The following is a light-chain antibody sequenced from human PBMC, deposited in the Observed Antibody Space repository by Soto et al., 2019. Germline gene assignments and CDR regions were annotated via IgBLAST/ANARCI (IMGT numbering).Light chain of an antibody. CDR3: QQYNSYPWT. CDR1: QTISTW. CDR2: KAS. V-gene: IGKV1-5*03. J-gene: IGKJ1*01. Sequence: IQMTQSPSTLSASVGERATFTCRASQTISTWLAWYQQKPGEAPTLLIYKASTLEVGVPSRFSASGSGTDFTLTINTLQPADFATYYCQQYNSYPWTFGQGTKV.